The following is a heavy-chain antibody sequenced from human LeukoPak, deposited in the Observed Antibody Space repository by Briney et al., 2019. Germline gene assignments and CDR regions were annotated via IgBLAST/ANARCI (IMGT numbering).Heavy chain of an antibody. CDR3: ARGRDCSSTSCHDAFDI. Sequence: GGSLRLSCAASGFTFSSYEMNWVRQAPGKGLGGVSYISSSGSTIYYADSVKGRFTISRDNAKNSLYLQMNSLRAEDTAVYYCARGRDCSSTSCHDAFDIWGQGTMVTVSS. CDR2: ISSSGSTI. J-gene: IGHJ3*02. D-gene: IGHD2-2*01. V-gene: IGHV3-48*03. CDR1: GFTFSSYE.